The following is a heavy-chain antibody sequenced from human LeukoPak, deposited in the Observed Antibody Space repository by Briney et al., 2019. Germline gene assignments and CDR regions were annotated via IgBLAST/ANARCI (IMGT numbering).Heavy chain of an antibody. CDR3: ATVEGNYGH. Sequence: GGSLRLSCEVFGFTFSDHYMDWVRQAPGKGLEWVGRARNKPKGYTTVYAASVKGRFTISRDGSKDSLYLQMNSLKTDDTAVYYCATVEGNYGHWGQGTLVTVSS. D-gene: IGHD1-7*01. J-gene: IGHJ1*01. V-gene: IGHV3-72*01. CDR2: ARNKPKGYTT. CDR1: GFTFSDHY.